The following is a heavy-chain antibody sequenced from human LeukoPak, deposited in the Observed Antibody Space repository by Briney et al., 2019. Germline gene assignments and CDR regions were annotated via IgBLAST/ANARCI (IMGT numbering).Heavy chain of an antibody. V-gene: IGHV3-21*01. Sequence: GGSLRLSCAASGFTFSGYTMNWVRQAPGKGLEWVSSISSSSSSIYYADSVKGRFTISRDNAKNSLYLQMNSLRAEDTAVYYCARSGYNWNDVIFFDYWGQGIPVTVSS. D-gene: IGHD1-1*01. CDR1: GFTFSGYT. J-gene: IGHJ4*02. CDR2: ISSSSSSI. CDR3: ARSGYNWNDVIFFDY.